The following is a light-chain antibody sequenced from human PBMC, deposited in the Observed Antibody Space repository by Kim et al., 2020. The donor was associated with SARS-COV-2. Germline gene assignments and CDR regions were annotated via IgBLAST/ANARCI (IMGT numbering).Light chain of an antibody. CDR1: SSNIGSNY. CDR3: AAWYDSLSGNWV. V-gene: IGLV1-47*01. Sequence: QSVLTQPPSASGTHGQRVNISCSGSSSNIGSNYVYWYQQLPGTAPKLLIYRNNQRPSGVPDRFSGSKSGTSASLAISGLRSEDESYYYCAAWYDSLSGNWVFGGGTQLTVL. CDR2: RNN. J-gene: IGLJ3*02.